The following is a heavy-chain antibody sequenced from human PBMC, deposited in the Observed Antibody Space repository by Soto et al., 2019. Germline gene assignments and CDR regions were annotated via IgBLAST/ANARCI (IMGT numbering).Heavy chain of an antibody. V-gene: IGHV1-46*03. CDR3: ARGARWIGSCYPFCYMDV. D-gene: IGHD2-15*01. J-gene: IGHJ6*03. CDR2: INPSGGST. Sequence: GASVKVSCKAPGYTFTSYYMHWVRQAPGQGLEWMGIINPSGGSTSYAQKFQGRVTMTRDTSTSTVYMELSSLRSEDTAVYYCARGARWIGSCYPFCYMDVWGKGTTVTVSS. CDR1: GYTFTSYY.